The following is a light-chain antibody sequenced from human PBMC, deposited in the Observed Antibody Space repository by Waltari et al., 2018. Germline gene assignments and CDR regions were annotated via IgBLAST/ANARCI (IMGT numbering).Light chain of an antibody. J-gene: IGKJ4*01. CDR3: QQRSNWPRGALT. CDR1: QSVSSY. V-gene: IGKV3-11*01. Sequence: EIVLTQSPATLSFSPGERATLSCRASQSVSSYLAWYQQKPGQAPRLLIYDASNRATGIPARFSGSGSGTDFTLTISSLEPEDFAVYYCQQRSNWPRGALTFGGGTKVEIK. CDR2: DAS.